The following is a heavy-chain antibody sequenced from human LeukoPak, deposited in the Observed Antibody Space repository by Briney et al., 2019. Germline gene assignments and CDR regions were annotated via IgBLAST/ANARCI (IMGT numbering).Heavy chain of an antibody. CDR1: GYTFTGYY. J-gene: IGHJ4*02. V-gene: IGHV1-2*02. CDR2: INPNSGGT. CDR3: ARDSGYGGNSIDY. Sequence: GASVKVSCKASGYTFTGYYMHRVRQAPGQGLEWMGWINPNSGGTNYAQKFQGRVTMTRDTSISAAYMELSRLRSDDTAVYYCARDSGYGGNSIDYWGQGTLVTVSS. D-gene: IGHD4-23*01.